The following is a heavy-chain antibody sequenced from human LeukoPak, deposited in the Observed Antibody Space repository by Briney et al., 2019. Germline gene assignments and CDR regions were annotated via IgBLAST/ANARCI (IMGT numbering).Heavy chain of an antibody. CDR3: ARDLYERFHYYYYMDV. CDR2: IIPIFGTA. Sequence: SVKVSCKASGGTFSSYAISWVRQAPGQGLEWVGGIIPIFGTANYAQKFQGRVTITTDESTSTAYMELSSLRSEDTAVYYCARDLYERFHYYYYMDVWGKGTTVTVSS. V-gene: IGHV1-69*05. CDR1: GGTFSSYA. J-gene: IGHJ6*03. D-gene: IGHD3-16*01.